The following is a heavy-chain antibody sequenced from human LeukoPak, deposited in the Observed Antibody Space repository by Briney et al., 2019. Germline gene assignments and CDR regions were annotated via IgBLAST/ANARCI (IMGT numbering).Heavy chain of an antibody. Sequence: SETLSLTCTVSGGSISSYYWSWIRQPPGKGLEWIGYIYYSGSTNYNPSLKSRVTISVDTSKNQFSLKLSSVTAADTAVYYCATVGVRFLDAFDIWGQGTMVTVSS. V-gene: IGHV4-59*01. CDR2: IYYSGST. D-gene: IGHD3-3*01. CDR3: ATVGVRFLDAFDI. J-gene: IGHJ3*02. CDR1: GGSISSYY.